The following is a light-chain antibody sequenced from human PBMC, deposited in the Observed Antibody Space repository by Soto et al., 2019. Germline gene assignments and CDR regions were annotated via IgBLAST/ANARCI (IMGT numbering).Light chain of an antibody. J-gene: IGLJ2*01. Sequence: QSALTQPASVSGSPVESITISCTGTSSDVGTYNLVTWYQQHPGRVPKLILYEGNKRPSGVSSRFSASKSGNTASLTISGLQAEDEADYFCCSYAPSRTLLFGGGTKVTVL. V-gene: IGLV2-23*01. CDR1: SSDVGTYNL. CDR3: CSYAPSRTLL. CDR2: EGN.